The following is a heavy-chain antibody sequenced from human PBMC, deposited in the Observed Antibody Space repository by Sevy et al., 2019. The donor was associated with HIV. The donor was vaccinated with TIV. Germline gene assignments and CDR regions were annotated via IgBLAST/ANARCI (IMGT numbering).Heavy chain of an antibody. CDR2: ISYTGST. J-gene: IGHJ5*02. V-gene: IGHV4-59*01. D-gene: IGHD3-9*01. Sequence: SETLSLTCTVSGGSISPYYWNWIRQPPGKGLEWIGYISYTGSTNYNPSLKSRVTLSLDTSKNQFSLKLKSVTAADTALYYCARDFSQYAGYFDHWGQGMLVTVSS. CDR1: GGSISPYY. CDR3: ARDFSQYAGYFDH.